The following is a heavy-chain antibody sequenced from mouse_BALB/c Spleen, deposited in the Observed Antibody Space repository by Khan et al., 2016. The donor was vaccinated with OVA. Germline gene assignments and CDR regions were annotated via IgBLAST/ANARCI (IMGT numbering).Heavy chain of an antibody. CDR3: ARGSTMMSWFAY. CDR1: GYTFTGYD. Sequence: QVQLKESGAELVKPGASVKLSCKASGYTFTGYDINWVRQRPEQGLEWIGRIFPGDGTTKYNEKFKGKATLTTDTSSSTAYMQLSRLTSEGSAVYFCARGSTMMSWFAYWGQGTLVTVSA. CDR2: IFPGDGTT. V-gene: IGHV1-85*01. D-gene: IGHD2-4*01. J-gene: IGHJ3*01.